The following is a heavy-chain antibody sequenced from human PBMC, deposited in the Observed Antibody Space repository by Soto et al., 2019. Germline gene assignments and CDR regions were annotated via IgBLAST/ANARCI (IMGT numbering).Heavy chain of an antibody. D-gene: IGHD2-15*01. V-gene: IGHV4-4*02. Sequence: SETLSLTCAVSGGSISSINWWRWVRQPPGKGLEWIGEINHSGITNYNQSLKSRVTISLDKTKSHLSLKLCSVIGADTAVYYCARDIGSGGQGTLVTV. CDR3: ARDIGS. J-gene: IGHJ4*02. CDR1: GGSISSINW. CDR2: INHSGIT.